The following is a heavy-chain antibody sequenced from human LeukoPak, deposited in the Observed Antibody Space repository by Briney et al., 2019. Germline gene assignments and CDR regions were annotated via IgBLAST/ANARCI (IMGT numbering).Heavy chain of an antibody. Sequence: GGSLRLSCAASGFTFSSYGMHWVRQAPGKGLEWVAVISYDGSNKYYADSVKGRFTISRDNSKNTLYLQMNSLRAEDTAVYYCAKDRAEYSRDYFDYWGQGTLVTVSS. D-gene: IGHD6-6*01. CDR1: GFTFSSYG. J-gene: IGHJ4*02. V-gene: IGHV3-30*18. CDR2: ISYDGSNK. CDR3: AKDRAEYSRDYFDY.